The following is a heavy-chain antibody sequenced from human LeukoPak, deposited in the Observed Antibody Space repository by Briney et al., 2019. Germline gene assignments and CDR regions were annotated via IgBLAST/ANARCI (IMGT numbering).Heavy chain of an antibody. Sequence: PGGSLRLSCVASEFTFNSYAMTWVRQAPGKGLEWVSSISANNNMYYADSVKGRFAISRDNAMNSLSLQMNSLRAEDTAIYYCAREDCSDARCYGAPDAWGQGTRVTVSS. CDR2: ISANNNM. V-gene: IGHV3-69-1*02. J-gene: IGHJ5*02. CDR1: EFTFNSYA. D-gene: IGHD2-2*01. CDR3: AREDCSDARCYGAPDA.